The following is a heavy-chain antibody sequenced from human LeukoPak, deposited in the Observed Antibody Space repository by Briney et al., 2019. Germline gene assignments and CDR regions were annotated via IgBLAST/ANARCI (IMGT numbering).Heavy chain of an antibody. CDR2: INPSGGST. V-gene: IGHV1-46*01. D-gene: IGHD1-26*01. Sequence: ASVKVSCKASGYTFTTHLVHWVRQAPGQGFEWLGIINPSGGSTTYAQKFQGRVTMTRDTSTSTVYMELSSLRFEDTAVYYCTRDLGGSYQDYWGQGTLVTVSS. CDR3: TRDLGGSYQDY. J-gene: IGHJ4*02. CDR1: GYTFTTHL.